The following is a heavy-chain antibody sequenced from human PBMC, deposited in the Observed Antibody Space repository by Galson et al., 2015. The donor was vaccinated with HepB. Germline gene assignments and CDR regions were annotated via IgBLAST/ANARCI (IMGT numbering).Heavy chain of an antibody. Sequence: SVKVSCKASGYSFTSFSINWIRQAPGQGPEWMGWINTKTGKPTYVQGSPGRFLFSSDTSLSTAYLQISNLRPDDTAVYYCAKEGVLTSLPNYWGQGTLVTVSS. J-gene: IGHJ4*02. V-gene: IGHV7-4-1*02. D-gene: IGHD3-9*01. CDR1: GYSFTSFS. CDR2: INTKTGKP. CDR3: AKEGVLTSLPNY.